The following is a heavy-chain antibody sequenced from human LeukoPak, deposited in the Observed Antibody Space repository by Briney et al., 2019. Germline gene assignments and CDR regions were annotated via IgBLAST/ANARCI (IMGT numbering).Heavy chain of an antibody. CDR3: ARPRTAMARDAVDI. CDR2: IYPGDSDT. D-gene: IGHD5-18*01. J-gene: IGHJ3*02. CDR1: GYSFTSYW. Sequence: GESLKISCKCSGYSFTSYWIGWVRQMPGKGLDWMGIIYPGDSDTRYSPSFQGQVTISADKSISTAYLQWSSLKASDTAMYYCARPRTAMARDAVDIWGQGTMVTVSS. V-gene: IGHV5-51*01.